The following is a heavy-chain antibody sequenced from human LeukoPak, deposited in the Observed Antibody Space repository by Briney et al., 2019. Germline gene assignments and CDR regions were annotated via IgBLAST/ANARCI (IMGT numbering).Heavy chain of an antibody. CDR2: IYHTGST. CDR1: GYSIGSGFH. D-gene: IGHD6-19*01. J-gene: IGHJ4*02. V-gene: IGHV4-38-2*01. CDR3: ARGGQWLGES. Sequence: SETLSLTCDVSGYSIGSGFHWGWIRQPPGKGLEWIGSIYHTGSTYYDPSLTSRVTILVDTSKNQFSLKLTSVTAADTAVYYCARGGQWLGESWGQGTLVIVSS.